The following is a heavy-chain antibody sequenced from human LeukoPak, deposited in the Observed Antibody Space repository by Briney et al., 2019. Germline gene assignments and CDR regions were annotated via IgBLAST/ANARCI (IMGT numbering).Heavy chain of an antibody. J-gene: IGHJ4*02. V-gene: IGHV1-18*01. Sequence: GASVKVSCKASGYSFTTYGFILVRQGPGPGRGWVGWIAADNGNTNYAQNFEGRVTITADPYTDTAYMELRRLRSDDTAVYFCARVSNGWYGHLDYWGQGTLVTVSS. CDR1: GYSFTTYG. CDR2: IAADNGNT. CDR3: ARVSNGWYGHLDY. D-gene: IGHD6-19*01.